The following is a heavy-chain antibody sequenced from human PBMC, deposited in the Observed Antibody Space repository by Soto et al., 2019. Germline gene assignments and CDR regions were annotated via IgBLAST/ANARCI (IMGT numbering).Heavy chain of an antibody. Sequence: SETLSLTCTVSGGSISSYYWSWIRQPPGKGLEWIGYIYYSGSTNYNPSLKSRVTISVDTSKNQFSLKLSSVTAADTAVYYCARRPGCDSAEHSYYMDVWGKGTTVTVSS. CDR1: GGSISSYY. V-gene: IGHV4-59*08. J-gene: IGHJ6*03. CDR3: ARRPGCDSAEHSYYMDV. D-gene: IGHD1-1*01. CDR2: IYYSGST.